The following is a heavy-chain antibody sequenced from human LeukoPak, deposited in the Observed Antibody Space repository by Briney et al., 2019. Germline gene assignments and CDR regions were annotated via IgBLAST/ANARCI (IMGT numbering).Heavy chain of an antibody. CDR3: ARDPHYYDSSGYV. V-gene: IGHV1-69*04. Sequence: SVKVSCKSSGGTFSSYAISWVRPAPGQGLEWMGRIIPIVGVGNYAQKFQGRVTITADRSTSTVYMELSSLRSEDTAMYYCARDPHYYDSSGYVWGQGTLVTVSS. J-gene: IGHJ4*02. CDR1: GGTFSSYA. D-gene: IGHD3-22*01. CDR2: IIPIVGVG.